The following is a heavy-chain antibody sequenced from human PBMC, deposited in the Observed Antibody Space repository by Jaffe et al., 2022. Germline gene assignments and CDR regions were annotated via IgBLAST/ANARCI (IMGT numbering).Heavy chain of an antibody. Sequence: QVQLQESGPGLVKPSETLSLTCTVSGGSISSYYWSWIRQPPGKGLEWIGYIYYSGSTNYNPSLKSRVTISVDTSKNQFSLKLSSVTAADTAVYYCARKARPGMATITNGGGGHRNYYYYYMDVWGKGTTVTVSS. D-gene: IGHD5-12*01. J-gene: IGHJ6*03. CDR3: ARKARPGMATITNGGGGHRNYYYYYMDV. V-gene: IGHV4-59*01. CDR2: IYYSGST. CDR1: GGSISSYY.